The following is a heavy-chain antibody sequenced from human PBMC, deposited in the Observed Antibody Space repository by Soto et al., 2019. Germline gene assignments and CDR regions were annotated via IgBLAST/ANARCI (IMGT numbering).Heavy chain of an antibody. CDR2: IEQDGTGK. D-gene: IGHD1-26*01. CDR1: GFTFSSSW. CDR3: AAGRGWA. V-gene: IGHV3-7*05. J-gene: IGHJ5*02. Sequence: EVQLVESGGGLVQPGGSLRLSCAASGFTFSSSWMAWVRQAPGKGLEWVAVIEQDGTGKYYVDSVKGRFTVSRDNAKNSLYLQRPSLTVEDTAVYYCAAGRGWAWGQGTLVTVSS.